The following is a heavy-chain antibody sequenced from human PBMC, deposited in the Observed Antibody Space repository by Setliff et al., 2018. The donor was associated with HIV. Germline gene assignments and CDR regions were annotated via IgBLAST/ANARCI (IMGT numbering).Heavy chain of an antibody. Sequence: GGSLRLSCTASGFTFINYEMNWVRQAPGKGLEWVAYISYSGSAIHYADSVKGRFTISRDNSKNTLYLQMNSLRAEDTAVYYCAKDLVTTTGPDYWGQGTLVTVSS. J-gene: IGHJ4*02. CDR1: GFTFINYE. V-gene: IGHV3-48*03. D-gene: IGHD1-1*01. CDR2: ISYSGSAI. CDR3: AKDLVTTTGPDY.